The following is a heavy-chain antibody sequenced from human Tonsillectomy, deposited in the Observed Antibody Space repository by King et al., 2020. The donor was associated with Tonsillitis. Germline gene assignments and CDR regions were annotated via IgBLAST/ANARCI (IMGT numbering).Heavy chain of an antibody. CDR1: GFTFSDYY. J-gene: IGHJ4*02. Sequence: VQLVESGGGLVKPGVALRLSCAASGFTFSDYYMSWIRQDPGEGLEWVSYISSSGSSIFYAASVKGRFTIARDNAKNSLYLKMNSLRAEDTAVYYCARGRFCSSTSCYTRFLVNYWGQGTLVTVSS. D-gene: IGHD2-2*02. CDR3: ARGRFCSSTSCYTRFLVNY. CDR2: ISSSGSSI. V-gene: IGHV3-11*01.